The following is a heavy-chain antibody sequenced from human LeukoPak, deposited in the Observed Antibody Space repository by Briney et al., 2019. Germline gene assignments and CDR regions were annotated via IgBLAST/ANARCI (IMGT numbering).Heavy chain of an antibody. V-gene: IGHV3-66*01. CDR3: ARENGHCSTTSCPFGY. CDR1: GFTFSTNY. D-gene: IGHD2-2*01. J-gene: IGHJ4*02. CDR2: IFKGGAT. Sequence: GGSLRLSCAASGFTFSTNYMNWVRQAPGKGLEWVAAIFKGGATEHSASARDRFTIFRDNYKNTMYFQLNTMRREDTALYFCARENGHCSTTSCPFGYWGQGTLVTVFS.